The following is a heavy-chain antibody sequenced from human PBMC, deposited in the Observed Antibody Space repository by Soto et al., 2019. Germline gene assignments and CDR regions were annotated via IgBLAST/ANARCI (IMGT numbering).Heavy chain of an antibody. Sequence: ASVKVSCKVSGYTLTELSMHWVRQAPGKGLEWMGGFDPEDGETIYAQKFQGRVTMTEDTSTDTAYMELSSLRSEDTAVYYCATTSITMSYSWIDPWGKGTLVTVPS. CDR2: FDPEDGET. J-gene: IGHJ5*02. D-gene: IGHD3-10*02. V-gene: IGHV1-24*01. CDR3: ATTSITMSYSWIDP. CDR1: GYTLTELS.